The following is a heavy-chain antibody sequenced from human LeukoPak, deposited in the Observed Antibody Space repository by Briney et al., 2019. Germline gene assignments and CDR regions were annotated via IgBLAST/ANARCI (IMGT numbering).Heavy chain of an antibody. Sequence: SETLSLTCAVYGGSLSGYYWSWIRQPPGKGLEWIGEINHSGSTNYNPSLKSRVTISVDTSKNQFSLKLSSVTAADTAVYYCARVSPAGITFGGPTIYWGQGTLVTVSS. CDR2: INHSGST. V-gene: IGHV4-34*01. CDR3: ARVSPAGITFGGPTIY. D-gene: IGHD3-16*01. CDR1: GGSLSGYY. J-gene: IGHJ4*02.